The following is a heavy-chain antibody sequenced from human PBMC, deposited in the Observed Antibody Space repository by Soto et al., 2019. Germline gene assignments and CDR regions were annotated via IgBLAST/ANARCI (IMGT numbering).Heavy chain of an antibody. CDR3: AHVYLAASGTRYDFDY. CDR2: IYWDDDK. CDR1: GFSFSTDGMG. D-gene: IGHD1-7*01. Sequence: QITLKESGPTLVKPTQTLTLTCTFSGFSFSTDGMGVGWIRQPPGKALEWLALIYWDDDKRFSPSQKSRLTITKDGSRNQVVLTLTNMDPADTATYYCAHVYLAASGTRYDFDYWGQGTLVTVSS. V-gene: IGHV2-5*02. J-gene: IGHJ4*02.